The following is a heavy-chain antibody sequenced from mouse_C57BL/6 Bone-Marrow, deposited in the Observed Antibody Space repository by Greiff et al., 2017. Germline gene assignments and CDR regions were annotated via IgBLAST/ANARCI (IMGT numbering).Heavy chain of an antibody. J-gene: IGHJ2*01. CDR3: ARDSTGTFDY. CDR2: SRNKANDYTT. Sequence: EVQRVESGGGLVQSGRSLRLSCATSGFTFSDFYMEWVRQAPGKGLEWIAASRNKANDYTTEYSASVKGRFIVSRDTSQSILYLQMNALRAEDTAIYYCARDSTGTFDYWGQGTTLTVSS. V-gene: IGHV7-1*01. CDR1: GFTFSDFY. D-gene: IGHD4-1*02.